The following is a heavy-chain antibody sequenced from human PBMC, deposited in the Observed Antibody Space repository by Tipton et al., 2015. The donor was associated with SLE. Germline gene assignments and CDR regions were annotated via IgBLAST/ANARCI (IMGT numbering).Heavy chain of an antibody. CDR3: ARDRRWEYYYGIDV. V-gene: IGHV3-48*03. D-gene: IGHD4-23*01. CDR1: GFTFSSYD. Sequence: SLRLSCAASGFTFSSYDMHWVRQAPGKGLEWVSYISDSGTIMSYADSVKGRFTVSRDNAKKSLYLQLDSLRAEDTAVYYCARDRRWEYYYGIDVWGQGTTVTVTS. J-gene: IGHJ6*02. CDR2: ISDSGTIM.